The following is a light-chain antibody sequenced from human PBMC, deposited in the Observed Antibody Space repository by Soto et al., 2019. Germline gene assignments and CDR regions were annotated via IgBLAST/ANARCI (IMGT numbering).Light chain of an antibody. V-gene: IGLV2-14*01. CDR3: FSFTTDWTHV. Sequence: QSVLTQPASGAGSPGQSITISSTGSSSDIGAYNYVSWFQQYPGKAPKLIIAEVSNRPSGVSNRFSSSKSGTAASLTLSGLQTEAEADYFCFSFTTDWTHVFGTGTKVTVL. CDR1: SSDIGAYNY. CDR2: EVS. J-gene: IGLJ1*01.